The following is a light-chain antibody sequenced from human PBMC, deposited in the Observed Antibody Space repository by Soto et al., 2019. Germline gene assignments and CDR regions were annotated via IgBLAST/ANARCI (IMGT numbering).Light chain of an antibody. Sequence: EIVMTQSPATLSVSPGEKATLSCRASQSVSSNVAWYQQKPGQAPRLLIYGASTRAPGIPARFSGSGSGTEFTLTIRSLQPEDFAVYYGQQYNNWPPVTFRQGTRLEIK. V-gene: IGKV3-15*01. CDR2: GAS. CDR1: QSVSSN. CDR3: QQYNNWPPVT. J-gene: IGKJ5*01.